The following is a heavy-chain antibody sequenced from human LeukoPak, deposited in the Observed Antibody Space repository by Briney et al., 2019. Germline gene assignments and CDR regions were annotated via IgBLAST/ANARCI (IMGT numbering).Heavy chain of an antibody. J-gene: IGHJ5*02. CDR3: ARVDREVVVPAAIGWFDP. CDR2: IIPIFGTA. CDR1: GGTLSSYA. Sequence: ASVKVSCKASGGTLSSYAISWVRRAPGQGLEWMGGIIPIFGTANYAQKFQGRVTITADESTSTAYMELSSLRSEDTAVYYCARVDREVVVPAAIGWFDPWGQGTLVTVSS. V-gene: IGHV1-69*13. D-gene: IGHD2-2*01.